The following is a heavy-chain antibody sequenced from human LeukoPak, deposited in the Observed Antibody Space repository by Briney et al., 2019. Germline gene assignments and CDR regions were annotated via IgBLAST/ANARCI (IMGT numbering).Heavy chain of an antibody. D-gene: IGHD3-22*01. V-gene: IGHV3-23*01. Sequence: GGSRRLSCSASGFTFSRLAMTWVRQLPGRGLEWVSSISGNGHQTYYADSVKGRFSVSRDNSKNILYLQMDSLRADDSALYYCAKDANYYDSSGYLIPFDYWGQGTLVTVSS. J-gene: IGHJ4*02. CDR3: AKDANYYDSSGYLIPFDY. CDR2: ISGNGHQT. CDR1: GFTFSRLA.